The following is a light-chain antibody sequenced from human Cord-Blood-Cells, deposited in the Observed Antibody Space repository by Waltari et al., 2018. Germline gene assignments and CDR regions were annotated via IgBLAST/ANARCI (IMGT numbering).Light chain of an antibody. V-gene: IGLV2-14*01. Sequence: QSALTQPASVSGSPGQSITISCTGTSSDVGGYNYVSWYQQHPGKAPKPMIYEFSKRPSGFSNRFSGSKSGNTASLTISGLQAEDEADYYCSSYTSSSTPVVFGGGTKLTVL. J-gene: IGLJ2*01. CDR3: SSYTSSSTPVV. CDR1: SSDVGGYNY. CDR2: EFS.